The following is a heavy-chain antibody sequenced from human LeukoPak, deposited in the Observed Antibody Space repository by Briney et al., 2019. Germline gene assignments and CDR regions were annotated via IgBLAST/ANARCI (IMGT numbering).Heavy chain of an antibody. CDR1: GDSISSGNYY. J-gene: IGHJ6*03. CDR3: ARVLRGSGSYQPSYYYYYYMDV. CDR2: IYYSGST. D-gene: IGHD3-10*01. V-gene: IGHV4-39*07. Sequence: SETLSLTCTVSGDSISSGNYYWGWIRQPPGKGLEWIGSIYYSGSTYYNPSLKSRVTISVDTSKKQLSLKLSSVTAADTAVYYCARVLRGSGSYQPSYYYYYYMDVWGKGTTVTVSS.